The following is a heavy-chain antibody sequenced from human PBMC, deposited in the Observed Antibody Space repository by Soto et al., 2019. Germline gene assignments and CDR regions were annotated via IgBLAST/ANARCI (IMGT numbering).Heavy chain of an antibody. CDR1: GFTFSSYG. V-gene: IGHV3-30*18. CDR3: EEDTALWFGKPTSPFDY. J-gene: IGHJ4*02. Sequence: QAQLVESGGGVVQPGRSLRLSCAASGFTFSSYGMHWVRQAPGKGLEWVAVISYDGSNKYYADSVKGRFTISRDNSKNSMDLQMNRVRAEDTAVYYCEEDTALWFGKPTSPFDYWGQGTLVTVSS. D-gene: IGHD3-10*01. CDR2: ISYDGSNK.